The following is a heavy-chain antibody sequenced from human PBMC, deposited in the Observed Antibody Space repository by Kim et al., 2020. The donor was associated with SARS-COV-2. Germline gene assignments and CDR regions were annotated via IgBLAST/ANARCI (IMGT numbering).Heavy chain of an antibody. V-gene: IGHV4-4*09. J-gene: IGHJ5*02. CDR3: ARTTDNWFDP. CDR2: ST. D-gene: IGHD4-17*01. Sequence: STNHTPSLKSRVTISVDTSKNQFSLKLGYVTAADTAVYYCARTTDNWFDPWGQGTLVTVSS.